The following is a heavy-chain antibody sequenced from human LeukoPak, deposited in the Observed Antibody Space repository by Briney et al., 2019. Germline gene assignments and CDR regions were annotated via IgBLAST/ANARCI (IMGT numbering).Heavy chain of an antibody. CDR3: ARRGNCSSTSCPRGRGYYYYGMDV. J-gene: IGHJ6*04. D-gene: IGHD2-2*01. CDR2: IDPSDSYT. V-gene: IGHV5-10-1*01. Sequence: GESLQISCKGSGYSFTSYWISWVRQMPGKGLEWMGRIDPSDSYTNYSPSFQGHVTISADKSISTAYLQWSSLKASDTAMYYCARRGNCSSTSCPRGRGYYYYGMDVWGKGTTVTVSS. CDR1: GYSFTSYW.